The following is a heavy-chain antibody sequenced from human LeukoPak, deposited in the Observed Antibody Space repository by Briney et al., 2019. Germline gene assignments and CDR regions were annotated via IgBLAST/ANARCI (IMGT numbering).Heavy chain of an antibody. CDR2: IYSGGST. V-gene: IGHV3-66*01. D-gene: IGHD4-17*01. CDR1: GFTVSSNY. Sequence: GGSLRLSCAASGFTVSSNYMSWVRQAPGKGLEWVSVIYSGGSTYYADSVKGRFTISRDNSKNTLYPQMNSLRAEDTAVYYCANERRLGDCGDLSYAFDIWGQGTMVTVSS. J-gene: IGHJ3*02. CDR3: ANERRLGDCGDLSYAFDI.